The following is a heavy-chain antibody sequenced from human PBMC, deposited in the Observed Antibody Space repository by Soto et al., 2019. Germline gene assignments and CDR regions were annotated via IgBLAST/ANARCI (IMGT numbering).Heavy chain of an antibody. J-gene: IGHJ6*02. CDR1: GSTFRRTA. CDR2: IVVGTGST. Sequence: SVKVSRKGSGSTFRRTAVEWMRQTRGQGLEWIGRIVVGTGSTTYAKINQERIVNTRNMSTNTAYVEQSGLRAEDTAIYFSCAMDVWGQGTTVTVS. V-gene: IGHV1-58*01. CDR3: CAMDV.